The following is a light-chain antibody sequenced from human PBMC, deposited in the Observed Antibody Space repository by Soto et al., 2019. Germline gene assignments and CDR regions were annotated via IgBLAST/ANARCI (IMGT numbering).Light chain of an antibody. CDR3: SSYTSSSTLVYV. Sequence: QSALTQPASVSGSPGQSITISCTGTSSDVGGYNYVSWYQQHPGKAPKLMIYDVSNRPSGVSNRFSGSKSGNTASLTISGLQAEDEADYHCSSYTSSSTLVYVFGTGTKVTVL. J-gene: IGLJ1*01. CDR1: SSDVGGYNY. V-gene: IGLV2-14*01. CDR2: DVS.